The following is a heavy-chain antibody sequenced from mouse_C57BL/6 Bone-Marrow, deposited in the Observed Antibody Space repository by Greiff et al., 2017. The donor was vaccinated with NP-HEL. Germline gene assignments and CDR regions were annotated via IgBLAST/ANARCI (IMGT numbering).Heavy chain of an antibody. V-gene: IGHV2-6-1*01. CDR1: GFSLTSYG. CDR2: IWSDGST. J-gene: IGHJ1*03. D-gene: IGHD2-3*01. Sequence: VQGVESGPGLVAPSQSLSITCTVSGFSLTSYGVHWVRQPPGKGLEWLVVIWSDGSTTYNSARKSRLSISKDNTKSQVFLKMNSLQTDDTAMYYCARHGGDGYYLDVWGTGTTVTVSS. CDR3: ARHGGDGYYLDV.